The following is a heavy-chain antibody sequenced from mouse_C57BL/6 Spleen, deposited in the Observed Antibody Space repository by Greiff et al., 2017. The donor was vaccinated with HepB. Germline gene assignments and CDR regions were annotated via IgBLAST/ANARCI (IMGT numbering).Heavy chain of an antibody. CDR2: IISFFYYI. J-gene: IGHJ2*01. V-gene: IGHV5-9-1*02. CDR3: TRVGDYDGPFDY. Sequence: LFNPLFSLNLSFSSSLFTFIIYSISFFLQTPSNILYWFSSIISFFYYIYYADTVKGRFTISRDNARNTLYLQMSSLKSEDTAMYYCTRVGDYDGPFDYWGQGTTLTVSS. CDR1: LFTFIIYS. D-gene: IGHD2-4*01.